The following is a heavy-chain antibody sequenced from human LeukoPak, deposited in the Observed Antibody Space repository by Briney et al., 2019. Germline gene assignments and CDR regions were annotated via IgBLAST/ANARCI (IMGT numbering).Heavy chain of an antibody. V-gene: IGHV3-48*01. J-gene: IGHJ6*03. CDR2: ISSSSSTI. CDR1: GFTFSSYS. D-gene: IGHD6-13*01. Sequence: GGSLRLSCAASGFTFSSYSMNWVRQAPGKGLEWVSYISSSSSTIYYADSVKGRFTISRDNSKNTLYLQMNSLRAEDTAVYYCARYSSSSVPGGDYYYYYYMDVWGKGTTVTVSS. CDR3: ARYSSSSVPGGDYYYYYYMDV.